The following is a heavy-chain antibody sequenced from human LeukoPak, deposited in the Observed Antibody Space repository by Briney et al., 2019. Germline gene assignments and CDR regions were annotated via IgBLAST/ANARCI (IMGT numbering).Heavy chain of an antibody. V-gene: IGHV4-34*01. CDR2: INHSGST. CDR3: ARTITALDIVVVPPTPNWFDP. Sequence: SETLSLTCAVYGGSFSGYYWSWIRQPPGKGLEWIGEINHSGSTNYNPPLKSRVTISVDTSKNQFSLKLSSVTAADTAVYYCARTITALDIVVVPPTPNWFDPWGQGTLVTVSS. CDR1: GGSFSGYY. D-gene: IGHD2-2*01. J-gene: IGHJ5*02.